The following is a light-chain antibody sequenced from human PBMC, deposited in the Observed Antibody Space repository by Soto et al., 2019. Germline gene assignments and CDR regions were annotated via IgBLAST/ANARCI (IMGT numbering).Light chain of an antibody. Sequence: DIQMTQSPSSLYASVGDRVTITCRASLSISSDLNWYQQKPGKAPKGLIFGASSLQSGVPSRFSGSGSGTDFNLTISSLQPEDSATYYCQQSYTTPRTFGQGTKLEIK. V-gene: IGKV1-39*01. CDR1: LSISSD. CDR3: QQSYTTPRT. J-gene: IGKJ2*01. CDR2: GAS.